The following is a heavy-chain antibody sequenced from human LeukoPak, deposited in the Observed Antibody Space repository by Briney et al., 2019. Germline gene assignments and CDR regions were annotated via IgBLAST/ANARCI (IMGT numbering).Heavy chain of an antibody. D-gene: IGHD2/OR15-2a*01. V-gene: IGHV3-23*01. CDR2: ISSSGDST. Sequence: GGSLRLSCAVSGFTFSNYGMSWVRQAPGKGLEWVSVISSSGDSTYYADSVKGRFTVSRDNSKNTLYLQMNGLRAEDTAIYYCAKDDGNNAKLLLDYWGQGTLVTVSS. CDR1: GFTFSNYG. J-gene: IGHJ4*02. CDR3: AKDDGNNAKLLLDY.